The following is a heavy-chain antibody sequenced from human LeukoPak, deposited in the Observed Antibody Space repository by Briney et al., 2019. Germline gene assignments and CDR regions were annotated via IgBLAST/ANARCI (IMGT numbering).Heavy chain of an antibody. V-gene: IGHV1-46*01. J-gene: IGHJ5*02. Sequence: ASVKVSCKASGYTFTSYYMHWVRQAPGQGLEWMGIINPSGGSTSYAQKFQGRVTITADESTSTAYMELSSLRSEDTAVYYCARTSPPTDYYGSGTGWFDPWGQGTLVTVSS. CDR1: GYTFTSYY. D-gene: IGHD3-10*01. CDR2: INPSGGST. CDR3: ARTSPPTDYYGSGTGWFDP.